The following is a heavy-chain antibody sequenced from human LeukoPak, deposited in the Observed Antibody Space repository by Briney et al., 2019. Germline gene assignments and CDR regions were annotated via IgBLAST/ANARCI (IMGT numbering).Heavy chain of an antibody. Sequence: PGRSLRLSCAASGSTFSSYAMHWVRQAPGKGLEWVAVISYDGSNKYYADSVKGRFTISRDNSKNTLYLQMNSLRAEDTAVYYCARDRGDILTGYYKDWGQGTLVTVSS. D-gene: IGHD3-9*01. J-gene: IGHJ4*02. V-gene: IGHV3-30-3*01. CDR1: GSTFSSYA. CDR2: ISYDGSNK. CDR3: ARDRGDILTGYYKD.